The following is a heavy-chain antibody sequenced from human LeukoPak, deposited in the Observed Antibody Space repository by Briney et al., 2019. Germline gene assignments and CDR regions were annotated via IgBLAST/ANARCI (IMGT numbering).Heavy chain of an antibody. J-gene: IGHJ3*02. CDR1: GFTFDDYC. CDR3: ARRGLVLAFDI. CDR2: INWNGGST. Sequence: GRSLRLSCAAAGFTFDDYCMSWVRQPEGKGLEWVSCINWNGGSTGYADSVKGRFTISRDNAKNSLYLQMNSLRAEDTALYYCARRGLVLAFDIWGQGTMVTVSS. V-gene: IGHV3-20*04. D-gene: IGHD6-19*01.